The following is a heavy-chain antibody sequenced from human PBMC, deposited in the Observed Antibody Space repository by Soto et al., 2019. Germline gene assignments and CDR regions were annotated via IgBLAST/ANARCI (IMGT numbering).Heavy chain of an antibody. Sequence: EAQLVESGGGLVQPGGSLRLSCAASGFTFSSYWMSWVRQAPGKGLEWVANIKQDGSEKYYVDSVKGRFTISRDNAKNSLYLQMNSLRAEDTAVYYCARVPIQAGDYYYYMDVWGKGTTVTVSS. V-gene: IGHV3-7*01. J-gene: IGHJ6*03. CDR2: IKQDGSEK. D-gene: IGHD2-2*02. CDR1: GFTFSSYW. CDR3: ARVPIQAGDYYYYMDV.